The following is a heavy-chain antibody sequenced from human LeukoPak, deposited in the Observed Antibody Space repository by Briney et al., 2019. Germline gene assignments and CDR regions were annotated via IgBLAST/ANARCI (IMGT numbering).Heavy chain of an antibody. V-gene: IGHV3-7*01. J-gene: IGHJ4*02. CDR3: TRDRSRAEDD. CDR2: INRGGSDK. Sequence: GGSLRLSCAASGFTFSGHWMSWVRQAPGKGLEWVANINRGGSDKYYVDSVKGRFTIARDNANNLLYLQMNSLRGEDTAVYYCTRDRSRAEDDWGQGTLVTVSS. D-gene: IGHD1-14*01. CDR1: GFTFSGHW.